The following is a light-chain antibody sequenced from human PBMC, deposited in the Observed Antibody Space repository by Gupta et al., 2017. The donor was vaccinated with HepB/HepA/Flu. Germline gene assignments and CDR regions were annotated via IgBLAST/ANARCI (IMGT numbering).Light chain of an antibody. J-gene: IGLJ2*01. CDR1: SSDVGGYNY. CDR2: DVG. CDR3: CSYTGSSTLVV. Sequence: QSALTPTASVSGSPGQSITISCTGTSSDVGGYNYVSWYQQHPGKAPKLMIYDVGNRPSGVSNRFSGSKSGNTASLTISGLQAEDEADYYCCSYTGSSTLVVFGGGTKLTVL. V-gene: IGLV2-14*01.